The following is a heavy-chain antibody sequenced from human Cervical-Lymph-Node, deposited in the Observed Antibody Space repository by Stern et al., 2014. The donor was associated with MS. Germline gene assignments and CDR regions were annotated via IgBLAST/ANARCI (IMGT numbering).Heavy chain of an antibody. Sequence: EVQLVQSGGGLVLPGRSLRLSCAASGFTISSYAMSWVRQAPGRGLEWVSAISGGGGSTYYADSVRGRFTVSRDTSKNTLYLQMNSLRAEDTAVYYCLISGSEYWGKGTLVTVSS. CDR1: GFTISSYA. CDR3: LISGSEY. J-gene: IGHJ4*02. V-gene: IGHV3-23*04. CDR2: ISGGGGST. D-gene: IGHD1-26*01.